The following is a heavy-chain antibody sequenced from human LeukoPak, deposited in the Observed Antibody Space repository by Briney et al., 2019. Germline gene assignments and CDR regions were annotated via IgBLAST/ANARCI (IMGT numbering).Heavy chain of an antibody. Sequence: ASVKVSCKASGYTFTTYNIHWVRLAPGQGLEWMGWISTQSGDTKYAQRLQGRVTMTTDTSTSTAYMELRSLRSDDTAVYYCARDWDSIGVAASVWFDTWGQGTLVTLSS. D-gene: IGHD6-19*01. CDR1: GYTFTTYN. J-gene: IGHJ5*02. CDR3: ARDWDSIGVAASVWFDT. V-gene: IGHV1-18*04. CDR2: ISTQSGDT.